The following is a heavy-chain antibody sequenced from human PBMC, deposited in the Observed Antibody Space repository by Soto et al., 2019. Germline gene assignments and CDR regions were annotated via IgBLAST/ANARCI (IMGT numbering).Heavy chain of an antibody. J-gene: IGHJ3*02. CDR3: ARYGIAVAGAFDI. Sequence: GGSLRLSCAASGFTFSSYWMSWVRQAPGKGLEWVSYISSSSSTIYYADSVKGRFTISRDNAKNSLYLQMNSLRDEDTAVYYCARYGIAVAGAFDIWGQGTMVTVSS. CDR2: ISSSSSTI. D-gene: IGHD6-19*01. V-gene: IGHV3-48*02. CDR1: GFTFSSYW.